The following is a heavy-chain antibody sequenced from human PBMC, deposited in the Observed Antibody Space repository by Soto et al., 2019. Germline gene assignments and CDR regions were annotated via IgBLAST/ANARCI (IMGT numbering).Heavy chain of an antibody. J-gene: IGHJ3*01. V-gene: IGHV3-23*01. CDR1: GFTFSSYA. D-gene: IGHD3-10*01. CDR3: ARAKWFGDLFGDVFDL. CDR2: ISGSGGST. Sequence: EVQLLESGGGLVQPGGSLRLSCAASGFTFSSYAMSWVRQAPGKGLEWVSAISGSGGSTYYADSAKGRRTISRDNSKNTMYLQVNSLRAEDTAMYYCARAKWFGDLFGDVFDLWGQGTMVTVSS.